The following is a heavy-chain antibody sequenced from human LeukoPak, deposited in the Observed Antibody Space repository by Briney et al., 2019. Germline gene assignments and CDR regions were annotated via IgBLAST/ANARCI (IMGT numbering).Heavy chain of an antibody. CDR2: IYTSGST. J-gene: IGHJ4*02. Sequence: SETLSLTCTVSGSSISSYYWSWIRQPPGKGLEWIGYIYTSGSTNYNPSLKSRVTISVDTSKNQFSLKLSSVTAADTAVYYCARQRVGLSGWFDYWGQGTLVTVSS. D-gene: IGHD6-19*01. CDR3: ARQRVGLSGWFDY. V-gene: IGHV4-4*09. CDR1: GSSISSYY.